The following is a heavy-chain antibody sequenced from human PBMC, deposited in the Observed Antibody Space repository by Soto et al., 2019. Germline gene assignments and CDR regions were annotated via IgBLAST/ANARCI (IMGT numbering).Heavy chain of an antibody. D-gene: IGHD5-18*01. V-gene: IGHV3-30-3*01. Sequence: QVQLVESGGGVVQPGRSLRLSCAASGFTFSSYAMHWVRQAPGKGLEWVAVISYDGSNKYYADSVKGRFTISRDNSKNTQDLQMNSLSAEDTAVYYCARDEGEVDTAMVTLYYYYYGMDVWGQGTTVTVSS. J-gene: IGHJ6*02. CDR1: GFTFSSYA. CDR2: ISYDGSNK. CDR3: ARDEGEVDTAMVTLYYYYYGMDV.